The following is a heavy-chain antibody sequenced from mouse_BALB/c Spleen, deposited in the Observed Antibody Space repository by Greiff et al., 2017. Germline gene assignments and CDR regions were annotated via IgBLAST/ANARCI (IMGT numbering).Heavy chain of an antibody. J-gene: IGHJ3*01. Sequence: LVETGAELVRPGVSVKISCKGSGYTPTDYAMHWVKQSHAKSLEWIGVISTYYGDASYNQKFKGKATMTVDKSSSTAYMALAILTSEESAVYYGARGTMSRGGFAYWGQGTLVTVSA. CDR3: ARGTMSRGGFAY. CDR2: ISTYYGDA. D-gene: IGHD2-4*01. CDR1: GYTPTDYA. V-gene: IGHV1S137*01.